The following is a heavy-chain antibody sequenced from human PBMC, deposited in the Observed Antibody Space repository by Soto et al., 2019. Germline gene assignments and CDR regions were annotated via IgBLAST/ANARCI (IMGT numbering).Heavy chain of an antibody. CDR3: AKGGSYDFWSGSHNWFDP. CDR2: ISYDGSNK. V-gene: IGHV3-30*18. CDR1: GFFFRDFG. J-gene: IGHJ5*02. D-gene: IGHD3-3*01. Sequence: PGGSLRLSCVASGFFFRDFGMHWVRQAPGKGLEWVAVISYDGSNKYYADSVKGRFTISRDNSKNTLYLQMNSLRAEDTAVYYCAKGGSYDFWSGSHNWFDPWGQGTLVTVSS.